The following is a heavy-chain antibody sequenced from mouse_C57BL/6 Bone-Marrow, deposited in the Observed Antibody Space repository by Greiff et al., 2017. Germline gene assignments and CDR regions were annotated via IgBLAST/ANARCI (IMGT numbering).Heavy chain of an antibody. CDR1: GFTFSDYY. Sequence: EVKVEESEGGLVQPGSSMKLSCTASGFTFSDYYMAWVRQVPEKGLEWVANINYDGSSTYYLDSLKSRFIIWRDNAKNILYLQMSSLKSEDTATYYCARGFGYFDVWGTGTTVTVSS. CDR3: ARGFGYFDV. J-gene: IGHJ1*03. CDR2: INYDGSST. V-gene: IGHV5-16*01.